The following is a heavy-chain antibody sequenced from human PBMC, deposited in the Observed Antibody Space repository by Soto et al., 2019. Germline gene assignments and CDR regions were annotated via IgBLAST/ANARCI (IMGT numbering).Heavy chain of an antibody. J-gene: IGHJ4*02. CDR1: GYSLTSYW. CDR2: IYPGDSDT. Sequence: PGESLKISCKGSGYSLTSYWIGWVRQMPGKGLEWMGIIYPGDSDTRYSPSFQGQVTISADKSISTAYLQWSSLKASDTAMYYCARQNYDILTGYQIDYWGQGTLVTVSS. CDR3: ARQNYDILTGYQIDY. V-gene: IGHV5-51*01. D-gene: IGHD3-9*01.